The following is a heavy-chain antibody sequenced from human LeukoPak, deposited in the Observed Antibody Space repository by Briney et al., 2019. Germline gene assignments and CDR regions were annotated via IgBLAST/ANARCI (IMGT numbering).Heavy chain of an antibody. J-gene: IGHJ4*02. Sequence: GGSLRLSGAASGFTFSSYAMSWVRQAPGKGLEWVSAISGSGGSTYYADSVKGRFTISRDNSKNTLYLQMNSLRAEDTAVYYCAKDVSIAAAGTLGYWGQGTLVTVSS. D-gene: IGHD6-13*01. CDR2: ISGSGGST. CDR3: AKDVSIAAAGTLGY. V-gene: IGHV3-23*01. CDR1: GFTFSSYA.